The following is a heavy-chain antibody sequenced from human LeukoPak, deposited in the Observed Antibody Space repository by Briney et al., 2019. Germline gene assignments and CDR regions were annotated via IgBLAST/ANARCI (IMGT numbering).Heavy chain of an antibody. CDR1: GFTFSSYG. Sequence: PGGSLRLSCAASGFTFSSYGMHWVRQAPGKGLEWVAVTSYDGSKKFYADSVKGRFTISRGNSKNTLYLQMNSLRAEDTAVYYCAKPYYYGSGPPSYFDYWGQGTLVTVSS. CDR2: TSYDGSKK. J-gene: IGHJ4*02. CDR3: AKPYYYGSGPPSYFDY. V-gene: IGHV3-30*18. D-gene: IGHD3-10*01.